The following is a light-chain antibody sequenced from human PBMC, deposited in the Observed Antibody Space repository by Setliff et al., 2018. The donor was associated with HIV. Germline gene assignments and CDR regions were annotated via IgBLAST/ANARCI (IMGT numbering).Light chain of an antibody. CDR2: EVN. CDR3: NSRAVSDTWT. V-gene: IGLV2-8*01. J-gene: IGLJ2*01. Sequence: QSVLTQPPSASGSPGQSVTISCTGSSSDVGGDNYVSWYQQYPGKAPKLIIYEVNKRPSGVPDRFSGSKSGNTASLTVSGLQAEDEADYYCNSRAVSDTWTFGGGTK. CDR1: SSDVGGDNY.